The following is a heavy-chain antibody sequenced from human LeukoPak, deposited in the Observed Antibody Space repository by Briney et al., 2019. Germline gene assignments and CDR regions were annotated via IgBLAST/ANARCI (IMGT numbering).Heavy chain of an antibody. CDR1: GFTFSSYG. CDR2: IWYDGSNK. D-gene: IGHD6-19*01. Sequence: GRSLRLSCAASGFTFSSYGMHWVRQAPGKGLEWVAVIWYDGSNKYYADSVKGRFTISRDNSKNTLYLQMNSLRAEDTAVYYCARDRAVTGAKGGWYFDLWGRGTLVTVSS. CDR3: ARDRAVTGAKGGWYFDL. J-gene: IGHJ2*01. V-gene: IGHV3-33*01.